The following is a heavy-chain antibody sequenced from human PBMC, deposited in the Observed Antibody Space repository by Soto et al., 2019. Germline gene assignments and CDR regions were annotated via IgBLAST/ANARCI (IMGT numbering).Heavy chain of an antibody. J-gene: IGHJ5*02. V-gene: IGHV4-59*01. Sequence: TLSLTCSVSGASISSYYWSWIRQPPGKGLEWIGYIFYSGSSGSTNYNPSLKSRVTISVDTSKNQFSLKLSSVTAADTAVYYCARTALGWLDPWGQGTLVTVYS. CDR1: GASISSYY. CDR2: IFYSGSSGST. D-gene: IGHD2-21*02. CDR3: ARTALGWLDP.